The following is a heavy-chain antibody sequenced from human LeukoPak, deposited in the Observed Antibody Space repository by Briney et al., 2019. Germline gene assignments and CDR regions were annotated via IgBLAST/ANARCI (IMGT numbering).Heavy chain of an antibody. CDR1: GYIFYSYW. J-gene: IGHJ4*02. CDR3: ARLSITTSLRLYYFDY. CDR2: FYPGDSNT. V-gene: IGHV5-51*01. Sequence: GESLQISCKGSGYIFYSYWIGWVRQLPGKGLEWMGIFYPGDSNTRYNPSFQGQVTFSADKSVNTAYLQWSSLKASDTAIYYCARLSITTSLRLYYFDYWGQGTLVTVPS. D-gene: IGHD2/OR15-2a*01.